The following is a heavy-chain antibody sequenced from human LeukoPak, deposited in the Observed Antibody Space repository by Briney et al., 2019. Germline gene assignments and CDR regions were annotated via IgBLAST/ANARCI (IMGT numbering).Heavy chain of an antibody. V-gene: IGHV3-48*03. CDR3: ARGDPHADL. CDR1: GFDLSTYE. J-gene: IGHJ5*02. CDR2: ITISGHTK. Sequence: GGSLRLSCAASGFDLSTYEMNWVRQAPGKGLEWIADITISGHTKNYADSVKGRSTISRDNARTSLYLQMNSLRVEDTGVYYCARGDPHADLWGQGTLVTVSS.